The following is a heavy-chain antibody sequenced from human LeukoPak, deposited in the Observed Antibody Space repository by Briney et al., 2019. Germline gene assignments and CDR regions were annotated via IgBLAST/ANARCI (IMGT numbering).Heavy chain of an antibody. Sequence: GGSLRLSCAASGFTFTNAWMNWVRQAPGKGLEWVSVIYGGGSTFYADSVQGRFTISRDNSKNTLYLQMNSLRVEDTAFYYCARSNYGDWHFDLWGRGTLVTVSS. D-gene: IGHD3-10*01. V-gene: IGHV3-53*01. CDR2: IYGGGST. CDR1: GFTFTNAW. J-gene: IGHJ2*01. CDR3: ARSNYGDWHFDL.